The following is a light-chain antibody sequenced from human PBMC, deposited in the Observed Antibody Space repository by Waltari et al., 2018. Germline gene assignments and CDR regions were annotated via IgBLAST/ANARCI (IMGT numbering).Light chain of an antibody. CDR1: QDIGSS. Sequence: DLQVTLSPSSLSASVGDRVTITCRATQDIGSSLAWYQVRPGKVPKLLIFGASTLQTGVPSRFSGSGSGTHFTLAINSLQPEDFATYFCQEYNILPLTFGGGTKVQVK. CDR3: QEYNILPLT. V-gene: IGKV1-27*01. J-gene: IGKJ4*01. CDR2: GAS.